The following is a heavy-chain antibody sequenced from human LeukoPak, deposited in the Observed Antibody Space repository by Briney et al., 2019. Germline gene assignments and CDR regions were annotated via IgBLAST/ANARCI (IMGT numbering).Heavy chain of an antibody. CDR3: ARHRCSNCGDYFDY. CDR2: IKQDGSAK. D-gene: IGHD4-17*01. CDR1: GCTFSSYW. J-gene: IGHJ4*02. Sequence: GGSLRLSCAASGCTFSSYWMSWVRQAPGKGLEWVANIKQDGSAKYYVDSVKGRFTISRDNAKNSLYLQVDSLRAEDTAVYYCARHRCSNCGDYFDYWGQGTLVTVSS. V-gene: IGHV3-7*03.